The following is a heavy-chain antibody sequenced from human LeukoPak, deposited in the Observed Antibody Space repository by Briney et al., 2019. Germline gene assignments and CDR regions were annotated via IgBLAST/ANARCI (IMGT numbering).Heavy chain of an antibody. V-gene: IGHV1-69*05. Sequence: SVKVSCKASGYTFTSYGISWVRQAPGQGLEWMGGIIPIFGTANYAQKFQGRVTITTDESTSTAYMELSSLRSEDTAVYYCARSPYSNYYFDYWGQGTLVTVSS. CDR2: IIPIFGTA. D-gene: IGHD4-11*01. CDR3: ARSPYSNYYFDY. CDR1: GYTFTSYG. J-gene: IGHJ4*02.